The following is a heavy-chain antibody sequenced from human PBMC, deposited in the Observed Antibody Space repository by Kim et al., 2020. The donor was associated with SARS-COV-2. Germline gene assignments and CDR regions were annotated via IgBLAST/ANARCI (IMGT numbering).Heavy chain of an antibody. D-gene: IGHD6-19*01. V-gene: IGHV1-8*01. CDR3: AVSVVAAVAGMFVSDY. J-gene: IGHJ4*02. CDR1: GYTFTSYD. CDR2: MNPNSGNT. Sequence: ASVKVSCKASGYTFTSYDINWVRQATGQGLEWMGWMNPNSGNTGYAQKFQGRVTMTRNTSISTAYMELSSLRSEDTAVYYCAVSVVAAVAGMFVSDYWGQGTLVTVSS.